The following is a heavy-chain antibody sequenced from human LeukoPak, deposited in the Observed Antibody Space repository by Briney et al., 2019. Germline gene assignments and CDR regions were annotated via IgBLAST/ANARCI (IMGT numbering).Heavy chain of an antibody. J-gene: IGHJ4*02. CDR1: GYTLTDYY. D-gene: IGHD7-27*01. Sequence: ASVKVSCKASGYTLTDYYMTWLRQAPGQGLEWMGWTTPNGGATKYAQKFHGRLTMTRDTSISTAFMEVSTLGSDDTAIYYCTRLLTGAGVRYWGQGTLVTVSS. CDR2: TTPNGGAT. CDR3: TRLLTGAGVRY. V-gene: IGHV1-2*02.